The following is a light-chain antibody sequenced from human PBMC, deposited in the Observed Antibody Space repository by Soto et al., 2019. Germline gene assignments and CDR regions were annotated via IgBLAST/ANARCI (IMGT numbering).Light chain of an antibody. CDR2: DAS. CDR3: HQYGGSPGT. V-gene: IGKV3-20*01. CDR1: QSVSSNY. J-gene: IGKJ1*01. Sequence: EIVLTQSPFTLCFSPGERSTLSCRASQSVSSNYLAWYQQRPGQAPRLLIYDASSRATGVPDRFSGSGSGTDFTLTISRLKPEDFAVYYCHQYGGSPGTLGQGTKVDIK.